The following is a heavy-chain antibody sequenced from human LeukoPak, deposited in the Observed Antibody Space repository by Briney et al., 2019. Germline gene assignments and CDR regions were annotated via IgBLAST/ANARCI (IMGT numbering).Heavy chain of an antibody. CDR2: IYYSGST. J-gene: IGHJ4*02. D-gene: IGHD5-24*01. CDR3: ARVYGYNNYYFDH. Sequence: PSEAVSLTCTVSGGSINSYYWSWIRQPPGKGLEWIGYIYYSGSTNYNTSLKSRVTIAVDTSKNQFSLKLSSVTAADTAVYYCARVYGYNNYYFDHWGQGILVTASS. CDR1: GGSINSYY. V-gene: IGHV4-59*08.